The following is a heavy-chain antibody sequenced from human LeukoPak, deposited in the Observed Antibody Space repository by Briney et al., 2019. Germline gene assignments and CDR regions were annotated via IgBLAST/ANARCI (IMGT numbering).Heavy chain of an antibody. J-gene: IGHJ4*02. CDR2: MNPNSGNT. CDR3: ARGLTPGGSGSYRSY. V-gene: IGHV1-8*02. D-gene: IGHD3-10*01. CDR1: GYTFTSYG. Sequence: ASVKVSCKASGYTFTSYGISWVRQAPGQGLEWMGWMNPNSGNTGYAQKFQGRVTMTRNTSISTAYMELSSLRSEDTAVYYCARGLTPGGSGSYRSYWGQGTLVTVSS.